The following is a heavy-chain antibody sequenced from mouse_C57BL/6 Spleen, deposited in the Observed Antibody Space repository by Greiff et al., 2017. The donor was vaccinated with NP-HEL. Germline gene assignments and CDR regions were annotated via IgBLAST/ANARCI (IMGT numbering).Heavy chain of an antibody. Sequence: VQLQQSGAELARPGASVKLSCKASGYTFTSYGISWVKQRTGQGLEWIGEIYPRSGNTYYNEKFKGKATLTADKSSSTAYMELRSLTSEDSAVYFCARSGDYYGSSPWFAYWGQGTLVTVSA. CDR2: IYPRSGNT. V-gene: IGHV1-81*01. J-gene: IGHJ3*01. D-gene: IGHD1-1*01. CDR1: GYTFTSYG. CDR3: ARSGDYYGSSPWFAY.